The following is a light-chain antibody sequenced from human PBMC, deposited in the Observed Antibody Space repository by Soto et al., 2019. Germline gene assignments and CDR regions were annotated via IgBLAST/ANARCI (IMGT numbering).Light chain of an antibody. CDR3: QQYGASPRYP. V-gene: IGKV3-20*01. CDR2: GAS. CDR1: QSVNSNY. Sequence: EIVLTQSPGTLSLSPGERATLSCRASQSVNSNYLAWYQQKPGQAPRLLIYGASTRATGIPDRFSGSGSGTDFTLTISRLEPEDIAVYYCQQYGASPRYPFGQGTKLEI. J-gene: IGKJ2*01.